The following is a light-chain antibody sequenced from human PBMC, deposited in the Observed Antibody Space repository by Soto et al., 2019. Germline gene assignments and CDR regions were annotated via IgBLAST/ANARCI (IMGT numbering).Light chain of an antibody. CDR3: LQDYNSPYP. CDR2: AAS. Sequence: AIQMTQSPSSLSASVGDRVTISCRASQGIKNDLGWYQQKPGKAPKLLIYAASSFNSVVPSRLSGSGSGPDFTLTISSLQLEDFETYYCLQDYNSPYPFGQGTKLEI. J-gene: IGKJ2*01. CDR1: QGIKND. V-gene: IGKV1-6*01.